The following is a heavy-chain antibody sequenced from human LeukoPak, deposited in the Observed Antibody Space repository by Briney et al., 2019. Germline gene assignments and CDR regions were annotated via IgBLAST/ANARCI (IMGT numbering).Heavy chain of an antibody. Sequence: PGESLTLSCAASGFTFSNYWMTWVRQAPGKGLEWVANIKEGGNEKQYVDSVKGRFNISRDNAKNSLYLQMKSLRAEDTAVYYCARDRNYVEGSVYYDVFDIWGQGTMVTVSS. J-gene: IGHJ3*02. D-gene: IGHD3-3*01. CDR2: IKEGGNEK. V-gene: IGHV3-7*05. CDR1: GFTFSNYW. CDR3: ARDRNYVEGSVYYDVFDI.